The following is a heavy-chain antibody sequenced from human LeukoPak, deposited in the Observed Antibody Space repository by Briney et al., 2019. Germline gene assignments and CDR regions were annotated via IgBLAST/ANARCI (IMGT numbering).Heavy chain of an antibody. V-gene: IGHV1-18*01. CDR3: ARGSQWLVQYYFDY. J-gene: IGHJ4*02. D-gene: IGHD6-19*01. CDR2: ISAYNGNT. CDR1: GYTFTSYG. Sequence: ASVKVSCTASGYTFTSYGISWVRQAPGQGLEWMGWISAYNGNTNYAQKLQGRVTMTTDTSTSTAYMELRSLRSDGTAVYYCARGSQWLVQYYFDYWGQGTLVTVSS.